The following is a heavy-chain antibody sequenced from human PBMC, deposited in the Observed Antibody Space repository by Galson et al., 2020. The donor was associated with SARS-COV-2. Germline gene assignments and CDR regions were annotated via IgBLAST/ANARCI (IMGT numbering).Heavy chain of an antibody. CDR3: ARDTLYYDYVWGSYRRFYGMDV. V-gene: IGHV3-30-3*01. CDR2: ISYDGSNK. Sequence: WVAVISYDGSNKYYADSVKGRFTISRDNSKNTLYLQMNSLRAEDTAVYYCARDTLYYDYVWGSYRRFYGMDVWGQGTTVTVSS. D-gene: IGHD3-16*02. J-gene: IGHJ6*02.